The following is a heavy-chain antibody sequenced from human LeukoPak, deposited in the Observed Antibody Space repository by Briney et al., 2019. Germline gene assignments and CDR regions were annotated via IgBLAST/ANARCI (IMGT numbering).Heavy chain of an antibody. CDR2: ISYDGSNK. CDR1: GFTFSSYA. J-gene: IGHJ4*02. D-gene: IGHD3-3*01. Sequence: GRSLRLSCAASGFTFSSYAMHWVRQAPGKGLEWVAVISYDGSNKYYADSVKGRFTISRDNSKNTLYLQMNSLRAEDTALYYCAKDIQDLFEFHSFDYWGQGTLVTVSS. CDR3: AKDIQDLFEFHSFDY. V-gene: IGHV3-30-3*01.